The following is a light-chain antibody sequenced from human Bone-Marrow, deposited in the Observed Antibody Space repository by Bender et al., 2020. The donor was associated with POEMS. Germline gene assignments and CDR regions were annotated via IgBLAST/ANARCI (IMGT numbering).Light chain of an antibody. CDR1: GGSITSNY. CDR2: DDD. CDR3: QTYDGSSRV. Sequence: FMLTQPHSVSESPGKTVTISCTRSGGSITSNYVHWYQQRPGSSPTIMIYDDDHRPSGVPDRFSGIIDRSSNSASLIISGLTTEDEADYYCQTYDGSSRVFGGGTKVTVL. V-gene: IGLV6-57*01. J-gene: IGLJ3*02.